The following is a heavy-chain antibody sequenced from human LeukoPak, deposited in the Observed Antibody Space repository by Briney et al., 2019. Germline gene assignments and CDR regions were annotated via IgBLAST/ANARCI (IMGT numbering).Heavy chain of an antibody. Sequence: PGGSLRLSCAASGFSFRNYWMSWVRQVPGKGPEWVANVKQEGGEIYYVDSVKGRFTISRDNAKNSLFLQMNSLRVEDTAIYYCARDKIVGATNFDYWGQGTLVTVSS. CDR1: GFSFRNYW. D-gene: IGHD1-26*01. J-gene: IGHJ4*02. V-gene: IGHV3-7*03. CDR3: ARDKIVGATNFDY. CDR2: VKQEGGEI.